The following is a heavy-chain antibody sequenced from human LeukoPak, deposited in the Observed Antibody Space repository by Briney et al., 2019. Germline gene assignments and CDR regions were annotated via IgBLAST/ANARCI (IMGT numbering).Heavy chain of an antibody. D-gene: IGHD3-10*01. Sequence: PSETLSLTCTVSGGSISGSYWSRIRQSPGKGLEWIGYISYTGSTNYNPSLKSRVTISVDASKNQFSLKLSSVTAADTAVYYCARVHYSGSGLSSYFDYWGQGTLVTVSS. J-gene: IGHJ4*02. CDR2: ISYTGST. V-gene: IGHV4-59*01. CDR3: ARVHYSGSGLSSYFDY. CDR1: GGSISGSY.